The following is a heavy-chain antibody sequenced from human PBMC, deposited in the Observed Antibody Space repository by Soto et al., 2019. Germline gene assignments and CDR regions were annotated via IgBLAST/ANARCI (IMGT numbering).Heavy chain of an antibody. CDR3: ARVDHDYVWGSYPTRDAFDI. CDR2: ISSSSSTI. CDR1: EFTFRNYG. D-gene: IGHD3-16*01. V-gene: IGHV3-48*02. Sequence: GRLLRLPCGASEFTFRNYGMSRVRQAPGKGLEWVSYISSSSSTIYYADSVKGRFTISRDNAKNSLYLQMNSLRDEDTAVYYCARVDHDYVWGSYPTRDAFDIWGQGTMVTVSS. J-gene: IGHJ3*02.